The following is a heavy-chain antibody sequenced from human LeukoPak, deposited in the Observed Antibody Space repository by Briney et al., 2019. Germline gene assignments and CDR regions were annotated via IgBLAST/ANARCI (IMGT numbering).Heavy chain of an antibody. Sequence: PGGSLRLSCAASGFTFSIYAISWVRQAPGKGLEWVSAISGSGGSTYYADSVKGRFTISRDNSKNTLYLQMNSLRAEDTAVYYCAKLLVGATDYWGQGTLVTVSS. V-gene: IGHV3-23*01. CDR1: GFTFSIYA. CDR2: ISGSGGST. CDR3: AKLLVGATDY. J-gene: IGHJ4*02. D-gene: IGHD1-26*01.